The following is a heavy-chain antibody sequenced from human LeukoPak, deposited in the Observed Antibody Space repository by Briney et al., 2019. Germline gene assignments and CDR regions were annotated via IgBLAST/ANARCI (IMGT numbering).Heavy chain of an antibody. J-gene: IGHJ4*02. D-gene: IGHD1-26*01. V-gene: IGHV1-18*01. CDR2: ISAKNGKT. Sequence: ASVKVSCTAFVYTFTNSGISWGRHAPGQGLEWVGWISAKNGKTNYAQKVQGRVTMTTDTSTTTAYMELRSLRSDDTAVYFCARDTEWDNTTDYFVSWGQGTLVTVSS. CDR3: ARDTEWDNTTDYFVS. CDR1: VYTFTNSG.